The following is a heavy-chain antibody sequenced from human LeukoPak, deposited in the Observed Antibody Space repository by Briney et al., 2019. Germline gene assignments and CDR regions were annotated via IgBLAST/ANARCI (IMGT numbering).Heavy chain of an antibody. CDR2: INPNSGDT. CDR3: ARAAKSGYSSSWYYYYYMDV. Sequence: ASVKVSCKXSGYTFTGYYMHWVRQAPGQGLEWMGRINPNSGDTNYSQKFQGRVTMTRDTSISTAYMELSRLRSDDTAVYYGARAAKSGYSSSWYYYYYMDVWGKGTTVTVSS. J-gene: IGHJ6*03. CDR1: GYTFTGYY. D-gene: IGHD6-13*01. V-gene: IGHV1-2*06.